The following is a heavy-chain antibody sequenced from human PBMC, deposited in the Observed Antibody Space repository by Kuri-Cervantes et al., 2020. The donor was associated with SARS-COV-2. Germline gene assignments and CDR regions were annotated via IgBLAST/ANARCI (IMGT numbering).Heavy chain of an antibody. CDR3: VRDGDHWNFDY. CDR1: GFTFSGHW. CDR2: INPDGSYT. D-gene: IGHD1-1*01. Sequence: LSPTCAASGFTFSGHWIHWVRQAPGKGLVWVSRINPDGSYTNNADPVKGRFTLSRDNAKNMLFLQMNSLRAEDTAVYYCVRDGDHWNFDYWGQGTLVTVSS. V-gene: IGHV3-74*01. J-gene: IGHJ4*02.